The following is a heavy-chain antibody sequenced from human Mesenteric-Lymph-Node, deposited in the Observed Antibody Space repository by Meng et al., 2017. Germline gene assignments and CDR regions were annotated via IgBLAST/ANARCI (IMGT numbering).Heavy chain of an antibody. V-gene: IGHV3-7*01. CDR1: GFTFSSYW. Sequence: GESLKISCAASGFTFSSYWMSWVRQAPGKGLEWVANIKQDGSEKYYVDSVKGRFTISRDNAKNSLYLQMNSLRAEDTAVYYCARGYCFAGSCYGGGFDYWGQGTLVTVSS. J-gene: IGHJ4*02. D-gene: IGHD2-15*01. CDR3: ARGYCFAGSCYGGGFDY. CDR2: IKQDGSEK.